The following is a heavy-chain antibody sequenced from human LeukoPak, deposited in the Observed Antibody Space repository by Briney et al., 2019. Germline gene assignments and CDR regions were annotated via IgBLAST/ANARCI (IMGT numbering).Heavy chain of an antibody. D-gene: IGHD6-13*01. Sequence: GGSPRLSCAASGFTFSSYGMHWVRQAPGKGLEWVAVIWYDASNRYYADSVKGRFTISRDNSKNTLYLQMNSLRAEDTAVYFCARDLAAAATWFDPWGQGTLVTVSS. V-gene: IGHV3-33*01. J-gene: IGHJ5*02. CDR3: ARDLAAAATWFDP. CDR2: IWYDASNR. CDR1: GFTFSSYG.